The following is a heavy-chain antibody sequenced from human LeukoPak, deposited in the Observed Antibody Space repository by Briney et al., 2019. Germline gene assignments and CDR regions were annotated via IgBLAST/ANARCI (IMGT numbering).Heavy chain of an antibody. CDR3: ARGNYYDSSGYYPS. V-gene: IGHV4-34*01. D-gene: IGHD3-22*01. CDR1: GGSFSGYY. CDR2: INHSGST. J-gene: IGHJ5*02. Sequence: SETLSLTCAVYGGSFSGYYWSWIRQPPGKGLEWIGEINHSGSTNYNPSLKSRVTISVETYKNQFSLKLSSVTAADTAVYYCARGNYYDSSGYYPSWGQGTLVTVSS.